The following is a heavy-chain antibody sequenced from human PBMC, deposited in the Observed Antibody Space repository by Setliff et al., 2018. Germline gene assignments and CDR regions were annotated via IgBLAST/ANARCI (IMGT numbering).Heavy chain of an antibody. CDR1: GFTFSDYY. D-gene: IGHD6-19*01. V-gene: IGHV3-64*04. Sequence: GESLKISCAASGFTFSDYYMTWIRQAPGKGLEYVSAISSNGGNIYYADSVKGRFTISRDNSKNTLYLQMNSLRAEDTAVYYCARGSSGWYGLTDYWGQGTLVTVSS. J-gene: IGHJ4*02. CDR3: ARGSSGWYGLTDY. CDR2: ISSNGGNI.